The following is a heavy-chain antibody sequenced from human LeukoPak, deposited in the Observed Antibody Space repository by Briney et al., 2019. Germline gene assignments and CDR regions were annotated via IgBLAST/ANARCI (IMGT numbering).Heavy chain of an antibody. Sequence: GGSLRLSCAASRFTFSSYGTHWVRQAPGKGLEWVAFIRYDGSNKYYADSVKGRFTISRDNSKNTLYLQMNSLRAEDAAVYYCAKQWLVLYYYYYYMDVWGKGTTVTISS. D-gene: IGHD6-19*01. CDR3: AKQWLVLYYYYYYMDV. CDR2: IRYDGSNK. J-gene: IGHJ6*03. CDR1: RFTFSSYG. V-gene: IGHV3-30*02.